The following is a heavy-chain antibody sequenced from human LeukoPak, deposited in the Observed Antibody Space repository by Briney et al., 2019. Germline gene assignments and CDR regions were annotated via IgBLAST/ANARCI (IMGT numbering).Heavy chain of an antibody. V-gene: IGHV3-74*01. D-gene: IGHD3-3*01. J-gene: IGHJ4*02. CDR1: GFTFSRYW. Sequence: GGSLRLSCAASGFTFSRYWMHWVRQVPGEGLLWVARIKSDGSITWYADSVKGRFTISRDNARNTLFLQMHSLRAEDTALYYCARDHDGVGTSIDLWGQGTLVTVSS. CDR3: ARDHDGVGTSIDL. CDR2: IKSDGSIT.